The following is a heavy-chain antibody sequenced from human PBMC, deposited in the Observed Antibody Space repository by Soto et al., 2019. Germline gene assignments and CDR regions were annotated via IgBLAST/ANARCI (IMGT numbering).Heavy chain of an antibody. V-gene: IGHV3-9*01. D-gene: IGHD3-10*01. CDR1: GFTFDDYA. J-gene: IGHJ6*03. Sequence: GGSLRLSCTASGFTFDDYAMHWVRQAPGKGLEWVSGISWNSGSIGYADSVKGRFTISRDNAKNSLYLQMNSLRAEDTALYYCAKDITMVRGVSNRYYYYMDVWGKGTTVTVSS. CDR2: ISWNSGSI. CDR3: AKDITMVRGVSNRYYYYMDV.